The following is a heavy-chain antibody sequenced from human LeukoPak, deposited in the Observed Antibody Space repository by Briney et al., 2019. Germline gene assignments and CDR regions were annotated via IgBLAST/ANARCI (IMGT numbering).Heavy chain of an antibody. V-gene: IGHV4-59*01. CDR1: GGSIGSYY. CDR2: IHYSGST. Sequence: SETLSLTCTVSGGSIGSYYWSWIRQPPGKGLEWIGYIHYSGSTNCNPPLKSRVTISVDTSKNQFSLKLSSVTAADTAVYYCARNLYDSSGSMGIYTFDNWGQGTLVIVSS. D-gene: IGHD3-22*01. CDR3: ARNLYDSSGSMGIYTFDN. J-gene: IGHJ4*02.